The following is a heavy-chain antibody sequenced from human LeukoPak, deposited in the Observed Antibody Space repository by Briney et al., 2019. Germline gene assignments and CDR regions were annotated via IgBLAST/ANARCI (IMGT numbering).Heavy chain of an antibody. CDR2: INPNSGGT. V-gene: IGHV1-2*02. J-gene: IGHJ6*03. CDR1: GYTFTGYY. D-gene: IGHD5-12*01. CDR3: ARSIVATTYMDV. Sequence: ASVKVSCKASGYTFTGYYMHWVRQAPGQGLEWMGWINPNSGGTNYAQKFQGRVTMTRDTSISTAYMELSRLRSDDTAVYYCARSIVATTYMDVWGKGTTVTVSS.